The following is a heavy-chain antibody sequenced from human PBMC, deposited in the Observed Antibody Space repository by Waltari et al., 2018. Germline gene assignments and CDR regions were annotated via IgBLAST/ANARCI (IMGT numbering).Heavy chain of an antibody. J-gene: IGHJ3*02. V-gene: IGHV4-34*01. CDR2: INHGVKT. Sequence: VRLDQWGTELVEPWETLSLTCAVYEGSFSAFFWSWVRQAPGKGLEWIGEINHGVKTDYNPSLKSRLFMSVDPSKNQFSLMLSSVTAADTAVYYCARNRYYDFWSGYYGNDAFDIWGQGTMVTVSS. CDR1: EGSFSAFF. D-gene: IGHD3-3*01. CDR3: ARNRYYDFWSGYYGNDAFDI.